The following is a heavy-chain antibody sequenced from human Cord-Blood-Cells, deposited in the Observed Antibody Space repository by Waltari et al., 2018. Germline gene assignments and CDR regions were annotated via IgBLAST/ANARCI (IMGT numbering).Heavy chain of an antibody. CDR2: INHSGST. V-gene: IGHV4-34*01. D-gene: IGHD4-17*01. Sequence: QVQLQQWGAGLLKPSETLSPTCAVSGGSFSGYYWSWIRQPPGKGLEWIGEINHSGSTNYNPSLKSRVTISVDTSKNQFSLKLSSVTAADTAVYYCARGRDYGKDYWGQGTLVTVSS. CDR1: GGSFSGYY. CDR3: ARGRDYGKDY. J-gene: IGHJ4*02.